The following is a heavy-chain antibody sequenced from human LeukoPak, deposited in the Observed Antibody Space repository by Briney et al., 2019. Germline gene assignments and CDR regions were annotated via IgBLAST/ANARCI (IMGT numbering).Heavy chain of an antibody. D-gene: IGHD1-26*01. CDR3: VTVGMTSIWSYLRFDP. CDR2: ITSNGGST. V-gene: IGHV3-64D*08. J-gene: IGHJ5*02. Sequence: GGSLRLSCAASGFTFSSYGMHWVRQAPGKGLEFVSAITSNGGSTYYADSVKGRFTISRDNSKNTLYLQMSSLRAEDTAVYYCVTVGMTSIWSYLRFDPRGQGTLVSVSS. CDR1: GFTFSSYG.